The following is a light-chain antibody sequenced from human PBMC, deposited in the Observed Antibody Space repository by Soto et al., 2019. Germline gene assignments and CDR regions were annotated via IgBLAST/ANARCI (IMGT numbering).Light chain of an antibody. CDR1: SSDVGAYDY. CDR2: EVS. V-gene: IGLV2-14*03. J-gene: IGLJ1*01. CDR3: ASHTTSNTRV. Sequence: QYVLTQPASVAGSPGQAIASSCTGTSSDVGAYDYVSWYQQHPDKAPKLIIYEVSHRPAGVSKRFSASKYVNTATLTISGLQTKDEADYYCASHTTSNTRVFGTGTKVTVL.